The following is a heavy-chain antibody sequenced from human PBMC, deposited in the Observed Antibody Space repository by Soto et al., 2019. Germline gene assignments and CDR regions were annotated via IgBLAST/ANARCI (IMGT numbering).Heavy chain of an antibody. CDR1: GGSITSSSYY. J-gene: IGHJ4*02. V-gene: IGHV4-39*01. D-gene: IGHD4-17*01. CDR2: IYYSGRS. Sequence: PSETLSLTCTVSGGSITSSSYYWGWIRQPPGKGLEWIGGIYYSGRSYYNPSLKSRVTMSVDTSKNQFSLTLNSVTAADAAVYYCARQGTTVVTQAYFDHWGQGTLVTVSS. CDR3: ARQGTTVVTQAYFDH.